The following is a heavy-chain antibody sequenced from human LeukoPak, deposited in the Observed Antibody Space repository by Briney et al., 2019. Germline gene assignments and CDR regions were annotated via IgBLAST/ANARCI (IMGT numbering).Heavy chain of an antibody. V-gene: IGHV3-48*01. CDR2: IGTSSTTI. CDR1: GFTFSSYT. D-gene: IGHD4-17*01. Sequence: PGGSLRLSCAASGFTFSSYTMNWVRQPPGKGLEWVSNIGTSSTTIYYADSVKGRFTISRDNAKNSLYLQMNSLRADDTAVYYCARDVYTVTTSPSLEYWGQGTLVTVSS. CDR3: ARDVYTVTTSPSLEY. J-gene: IGHJ4*02.